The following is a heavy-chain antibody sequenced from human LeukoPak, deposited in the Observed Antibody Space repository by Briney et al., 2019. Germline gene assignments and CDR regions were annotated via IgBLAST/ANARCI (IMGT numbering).Heavy chain of an antibody. J-gene: IGHJ4*02. V-gene: IGHV4-38-2*02. Sequence: SETLSLTCTVSGYSISSGYYWGWIRQPPGKGLEWIGSIYHSGSTYYNPSLKSRVTISVDTSKNQFSLKLSSVTAADTAVYYCARSHYDFWSGYYTIFDYWGQGTLVTVSS. CDR1: GYSISSGYY. D-gene: IGHD3-3*01. CDR2: IYHSGST. CDR3: ARSHYDFWSGYYTIFDY.